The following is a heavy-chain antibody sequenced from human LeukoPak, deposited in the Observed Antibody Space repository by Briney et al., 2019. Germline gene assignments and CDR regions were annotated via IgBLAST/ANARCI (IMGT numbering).Heavy chain of an antibody. CDR2: IIPIFGTA. V-gene: IGHV1-69*05. J-gene: IGHJ3*02. Sequence: SVKVSCKASGGTFSSYAICWVRQAPGQGLEWVGGIIPIFGTANYTQRFQGRVTIPTDESTSTASMELSSLRSEDTAVYYCASDSYDSSGYFPQDAFDIWGQGTMVTVSS. CDR1: GGTFSSYA. CDR3: ASDSYDSSGYFPQDAFDI. D-gene: IGHD3-22*01.